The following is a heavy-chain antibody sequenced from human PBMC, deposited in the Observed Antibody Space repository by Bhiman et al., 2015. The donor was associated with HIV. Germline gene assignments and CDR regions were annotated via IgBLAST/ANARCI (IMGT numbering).Heavy chain of an antibody. CDR2: ISSTSTYI. CDR1: GFTFSSYS. D-gene: IGHD2-21*02. V-gene: IGHV3-21*03. Sequence: EVQLVESGGGLVKPGGSLRLSCAASGFTFSSYSVNWVRQAPGKGLEWVSSISSTSTYIHYADAVKGRFTISRDNAKNSLYLQMNSLRAGDTAVYYCAREVTPGGPRYYFDFWGQGTLVTVSS. J-gene: IGHJ4*02. CDR3: AREVTPGGPRYYFDF.